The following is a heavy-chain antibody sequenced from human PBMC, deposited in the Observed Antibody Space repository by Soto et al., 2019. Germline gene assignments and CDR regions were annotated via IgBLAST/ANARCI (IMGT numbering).Heavy chain of an antibody. Sequence: QVQLVESGGGVVQPGRSLRLSCAASGFTFSSYGMHWVRKAPGKGLEGVAVISYDGSNIYYADSVKGRFTISRDNSKNTLYLQRNSLRAQDTAVYYWANTYSSGWTRRGAFDIWVQGTMVTVSS. J-gene: IGHJ3*02. D-gene: IGHD6-19*01. CDR3: ANTYSSGWTRRGAFDI. V-gene: IGHV3-30*18. CDR1: GFTFSSYG. CDR2: ISYDGSNI.